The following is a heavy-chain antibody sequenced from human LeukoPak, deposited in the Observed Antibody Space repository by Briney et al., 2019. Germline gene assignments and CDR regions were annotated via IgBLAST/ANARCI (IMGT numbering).Heavy chain of an antibody. D-gene: IGHD3-9*01. CDR3: AKTLRYFDWSWPNDAFDI. CDR1: GFTFSNYG. Sequence: GGSLRLSCAASGFTFSNYGMNWVRQAPGKGLEWVSGISGSGDTTYYADSVKGRFTISRDNSKNTLYLQMNSLRAEDTAVYYCAKTLRYFDWSWPNDAFDIWGQGTMVTVSS. CDR2: ISGSGDTT. J-gene: IGHJ3*02. V-gene: IGHV3-23*01.